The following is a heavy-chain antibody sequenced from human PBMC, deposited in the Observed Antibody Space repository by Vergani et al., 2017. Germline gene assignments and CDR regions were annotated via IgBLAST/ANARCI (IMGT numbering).Heavy chain of an antibody. Sequence: QVQLLQSGAAVRKPGSSVTVSCKASGDTFSNYAITWVRQAPGQGLQWMGRMIPTFDSKNYAPRFQGRVTLTADASASTAYMELTSLTSEDTAVYYCVRPGDDYRNMITYFLDYWGQGSLVSVSS. CDR2: MIPTFDSK. V-gene: IGHV1-69*13. CDR3: VRPGDDYRNMITYFLDY. CDR1: GDTFSNYA. J-gene: IGHJ4*02. D-gene: IGHD3-16*01.